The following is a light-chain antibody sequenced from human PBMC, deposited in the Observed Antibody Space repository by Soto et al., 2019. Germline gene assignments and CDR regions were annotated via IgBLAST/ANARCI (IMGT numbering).Light chain of an antibody. CDR2: SND. J-gene: IGLJ3*02. V-gene: IGLV1-47*02. Sequence: QSVLTQPPSASGTPGQRVTISCSGSSSNIGSDYVYWYQQLPGTTPKLLMYSNDQRPSGVPDRFSGSKSGTSASLAISGLRSEDEAEYYCAAWDDSLSGWLFGGGTKLTVL. CDR3: AAWDDSLSGWL. CDR1: SSNIGSDY.